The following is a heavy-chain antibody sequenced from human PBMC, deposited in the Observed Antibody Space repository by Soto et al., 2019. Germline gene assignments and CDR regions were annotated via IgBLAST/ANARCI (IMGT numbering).Heavy chain of an antibody. CDR1: GASVSSGTYY. V-gene: IGHV4-61*01. CDR3: AREEKWDLPSYYYYAMDV. J-gene: IGHJ6*02. CDR2: IYYTGTT. Sequence: SETLSLTCTVSGASVSSGTYYWNWIRQPPGRGLEWIGHIYYTGTTKYSPSLKSRVIISVDKSKNQFSLKLSSMTAADTAVYYCAREEKWDLPSYYYYAMDVWGPGTTVTVSS. D-gene: IGHD1-26*01.